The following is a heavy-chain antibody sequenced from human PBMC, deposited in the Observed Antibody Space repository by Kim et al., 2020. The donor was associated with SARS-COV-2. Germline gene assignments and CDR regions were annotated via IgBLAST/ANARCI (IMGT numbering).Heavy chain of an antibody. CDR3: AKGIQSANYYYGMDV. Sequence: GGSLRLSCAASGFTFSSYAMTWVRQAPGKGLEWVSGISDTDGTTYYADSVKGRFTISRDHSKNTLYLQVSSLRAEDTAVYYCAKGIQSANYYYGMDVWGQGTTVTGSS. V-gene: IGHV3-23*01. CDR1: GFTFSSYA. J-gene: IGHJ6*02. D-gene: IGHD2-21*01. CDR2: ISDTDGTT.